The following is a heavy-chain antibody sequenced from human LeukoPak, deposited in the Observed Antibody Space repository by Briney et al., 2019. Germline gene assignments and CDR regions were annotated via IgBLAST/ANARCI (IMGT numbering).Heavy chain of an antibody. J-gene: IGHJ4*02. CDR3: ARRCDTSSYYTYYFDY. D-gene: IGHD3-22*01. V-gene: IGHV1-2*02. Sequence: ASVKVSCKASGYTFTAYYIHWVRQAPGQGLEWMGWINPNSGGTNYAQKFQGRVTMTRDTSISTTYMELSRLRSDDTAVYFCARRCDTSSYYTYYFDYWGQGTLVTVSS. CDR1: GYTFTAYY. CDR2: INPNSGGT.